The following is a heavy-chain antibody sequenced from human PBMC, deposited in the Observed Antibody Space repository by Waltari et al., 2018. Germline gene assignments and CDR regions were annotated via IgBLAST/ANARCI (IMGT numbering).Heavy chain of an antibody. CDR1: GFTFSNSW. J-gene: IGHJ4*02. V-gene: IGHV3-7*01. CDR2: IKQDGSER. CDR3: SVSLNY. Sequence: EVHLVESGGGLVQPGESLRLSCAASGFTFSNSWMDWVRQAPGKGLEWVANIKQDGSERHYVDSVNGRFTISRDNAQNLLFLQMNSLRAGDTAVYYCSVSLNYWGQGTLVTVSS.